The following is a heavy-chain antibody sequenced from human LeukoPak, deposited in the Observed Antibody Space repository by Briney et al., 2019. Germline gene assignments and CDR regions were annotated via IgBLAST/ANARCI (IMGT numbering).Heavy chain of an antibody. J-gene: IGHJ6*02. D-gene: IGHD3-3*02. CDR3: AKPIFGVVRYGMDV. CDR2: ISSSSSTI. V-gene: IGHV3-48*01. CDR1: GFTFSSYS. Sequence: GGSLRLSCAASGFTFSSYSMNWVRQAPGKGLEWVSYISSSSSTIYYADSVKGRFTISRDNAKNSLYLQMNSLRAEDTAVYYCAKPIFGVVRYGMDVWGQGTTVTVSS.